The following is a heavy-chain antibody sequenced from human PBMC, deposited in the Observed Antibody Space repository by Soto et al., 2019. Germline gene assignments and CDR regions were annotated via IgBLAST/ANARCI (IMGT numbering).Heavy chain of an antibody. CDR2: FYPGDSDT. Sequence: PGESLKITCQGSGYSFTTYWIAWVRQMPGKGLEWMGIFYPGDSDTKYSPSFRGQVTISGDRSISAAYLQWSSLKASDTAVYYCARGGKGGRNFYGMNVWGQGTTVTVSS. D-gene: IGHD1-26*01. CDR3: ARGGKGGRNFYGMNV. V-gene: IGHV5-51*01. J-gene: IGHJ6*02. CDR1: GYSFTTYW.